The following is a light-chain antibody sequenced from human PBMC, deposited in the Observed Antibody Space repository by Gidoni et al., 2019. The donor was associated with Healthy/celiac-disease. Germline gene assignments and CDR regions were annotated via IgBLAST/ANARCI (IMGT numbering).Light chain of an antibody. Sequence: DIQMTQSPSSLSASVGDRVTITCRASQSISSYLNWYQQKPGKAPKLLISAASSLQSGVPSRIRGRGSGADFTLTSSSQQQEDVATYYCQQSYSTPSTFGQGTRLEIK. CDR1: QSISSY. J-gene: IGKJ5*01. V-gene: IGKV1-39*01. CDR2: AAS. CDR3: QQSYSTPST.